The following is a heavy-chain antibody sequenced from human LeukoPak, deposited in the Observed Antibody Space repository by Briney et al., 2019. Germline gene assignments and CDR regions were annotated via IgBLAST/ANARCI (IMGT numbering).Heavy chain of an antibody. D-gene: IGHD1/OR15-1a*01. J-gene: IGHJ6*02. CDR1: GFPFSNYE. V-gene: IGHV3-69-1*01. Sequence: GGSLRLSCAASGFPFSNYEMNWVRQAPGRGLEWVSYIGSSSTIYYADSAKGRFTISRDNVNNLLYLQMNSLRAEDTAVYYCARAGANRYYYYALDVWGQGTTVTVPS. CDR3: ARAGANRYYYYALDV. CDR2: IGSSSTI.